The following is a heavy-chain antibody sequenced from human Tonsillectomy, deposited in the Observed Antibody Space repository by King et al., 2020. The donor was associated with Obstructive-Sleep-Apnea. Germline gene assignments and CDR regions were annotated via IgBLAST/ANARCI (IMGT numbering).Heavy chain of an antibody. J-gene: IGHJ4*02. CDR2: SYYSGST. CDR3: ARGGCSPPFDY. CDR1: GGSISSYY. D-gene: IGHD4/OR15-4a*01. Sequence: QLQESGPGLVKPSETLSLTCTVSGGSISSYYWSWIRQPPGKGLEWMGYSYYSGSTNYNPSLTSRVTLSVDTSKNQFSLRLSSVTAADTAVFYCARGGCSPPFDYWGQGTLVTVSS. V-gene: IGHV4-59*01.